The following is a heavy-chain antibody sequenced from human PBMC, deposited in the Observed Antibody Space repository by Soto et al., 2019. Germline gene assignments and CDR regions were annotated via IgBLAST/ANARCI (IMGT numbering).Heavy chain of an antibody. Sequence: QVQLVESGGGVDQPGRSLRLSCAASGFTFSSYGMDWVRQAPGTGLEWVAVISYDGRNKYYADSVKGRFSISRDNSKNTLYLQMNTLRAEDTAVYYCAKVGDGTNLPWGQGTLVTVSS. J-gene: IGHJ5*02. CDR2: ISYDGRNK. V-gene: IGHV3-30*18. D-gene: IGHD1-1*01. CDR1: GFTFSSYG. CDR3: AKVGDGTNLP.